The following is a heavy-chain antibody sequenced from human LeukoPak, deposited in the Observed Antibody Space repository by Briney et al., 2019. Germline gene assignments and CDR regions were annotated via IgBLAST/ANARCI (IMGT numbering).Heavy chain of an antibody. D-gene: IGHD6-19*01. CDR2: IVVGSGNT. V-gene: IGHV1-58*02. CDR1: GFTFTSSA. J-gene: IGHJ3*02. CDR3: AADKDGGIAVAGLGAFDI. Sequence: VASVKVSCKASGFTFTSSAMQWVRQASGQRLEWIGWIVVGSGNTNYAQKFQERVTITRDMSTSTAYMELSSLRSEDTAVYYCAADKDGGIAVAGLGAFDIWGQGTMVTVSS.